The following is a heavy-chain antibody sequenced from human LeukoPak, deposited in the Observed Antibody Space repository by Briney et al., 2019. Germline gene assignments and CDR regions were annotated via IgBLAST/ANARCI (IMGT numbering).Heavy chain of an antibody. CDR3: ARDNSVGDNAWWFDP. J-gene: IGHJ5*02. CDR2: INPSGGST. V-gene: IGHV1-46*01. Sequence: ASVKVSCKPSGYTFTSYYMHWVRQAPGQGLEWMGIINPSGGSTSYAQKFQGRVTMTRDMSTSTDYMELSSLRSEDTAIYYCARDNSVGDNAWWFDPWGQGTLVTVSS. D-gene: IGHD1-26*01. CDR1: GYTFTSYY.